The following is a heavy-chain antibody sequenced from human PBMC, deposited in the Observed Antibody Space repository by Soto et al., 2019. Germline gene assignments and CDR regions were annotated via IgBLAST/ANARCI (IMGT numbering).Heavy chain of an antibody. CDR2: ISSSSSYI. CDR3: ARGVSIAGH. CDR1: GFTFSSYS. V-gene: IGHV3-21*01. D-gene: IGHD6-6*01. J-gene: IGHJ4*02. Sequence: EVQLLESGGGLVKPGGSLRLSCAASGFTFSSYSMNWVRQAPGKGLEWVSSISSSSSYIYYADSVKGRVTISRDSAKNSLYLKMTSLRAEDTAVYYCARGVSIAGHWGQGTLVTVSS.